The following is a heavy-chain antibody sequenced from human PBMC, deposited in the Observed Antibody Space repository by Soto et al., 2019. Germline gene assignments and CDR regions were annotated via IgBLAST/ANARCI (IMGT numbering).Heavy chain of an antibody. V-gene: IGHV3-23*01. CDR3: AESVYDSGGYYRPFVDS. J-gene: IGHJ4*02. D-gene: IGHD3-22*01. CDR2: IGGGDGGA. CDR1: GFSFSTPA. Sequence: EVQLLESGGGLVQPGGSLRLSCAASGFSFSTPAMNWVRQAPGKGLEWVSTIGGGDGGAYYADSVKGRFTISRDNSKNTLYLQLNSLSAEDTAIYYCAESVYDSGGYYRPFVDSWGQGTLVTVSS.